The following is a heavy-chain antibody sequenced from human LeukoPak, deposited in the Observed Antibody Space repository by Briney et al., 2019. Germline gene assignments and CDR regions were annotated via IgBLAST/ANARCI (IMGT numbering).Heavy chain of an antibody. J-gene: IGHJ3*02. CDR2: IYHSGGT. CDR3: ARVAASGTALDAFDN. D-gene: IGHD6-13*01. V-gene: IGHV4-38-2*01. CDR1: GYFISSGYY. Sequence: PSETLSLTCAVSGYFISSGYYWGWIRQPPGKGLEWIGSIYHSGGTYFNPSLKSRVTISVDTSKNQFSLTLSPVTAADTAVYFCARVAASGTALDAFDNWGQGTMVTVSS.